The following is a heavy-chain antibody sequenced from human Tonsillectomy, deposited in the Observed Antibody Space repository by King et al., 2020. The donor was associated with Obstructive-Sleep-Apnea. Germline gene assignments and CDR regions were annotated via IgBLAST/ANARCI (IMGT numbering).Heavy chain of an antibody. V-gene: IGHV1-24*01. Sequence: QLVQSGAEVKKPGASVKVSCKVSGYTLSELSMHWVRQAPGKGLEWMGGFDPEDGETIYAQKFQGRVTMTEDTSTDTAYMELSSLRSEDTAVYYCATGSRMITFGGVVVPDGFDIWAKGQWSSSLQ. CDR3: ATGSRMITFGGVVVPDGFDI. J-gene: IGHJ3*02. CDR2: FDPEDGET. D-gene: IGHD3-16*02. CDR1: GYTLSELS.